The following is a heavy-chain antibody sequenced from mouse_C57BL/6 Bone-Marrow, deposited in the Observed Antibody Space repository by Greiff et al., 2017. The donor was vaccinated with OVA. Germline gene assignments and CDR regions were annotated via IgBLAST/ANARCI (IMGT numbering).Heavy chain of an antibody. CDR3: ARMKPPDSSGYFDY. CDR2: IDPSDSYT. D-gene: IGHD3-2*02. J-gene: IGHJ2*01. CDR1: GYTFTSYW. Sequence: QVQLQQSGAELVKPGASVKLSCKASGYTFTSYWMQWVKQRPGQGLEWIGVIDPSDSYTNYNQKFKGKATLTVDTSSSTAYMQLSSLTSEDSAVYYCARMKPPDSSGYFDYWGQGTTLTVSS. V-gene: IGHV1-50*01.